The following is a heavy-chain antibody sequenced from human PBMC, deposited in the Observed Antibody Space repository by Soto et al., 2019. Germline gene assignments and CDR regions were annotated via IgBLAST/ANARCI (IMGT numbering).Heavy chain of an antibody. Sequence: SSVKVSCKVSGYTLTELSMHWVRHSPGKGIERMGGFDPVDGETIYAQKFQGRVNMPEDTSTDTAYMELSSLRSEDTAVHYCATASGRSSSDYFDYWGQGTLVTVSS. J-gene: IGHJ4*02. CDR2: FDPVDGET. CDR1: GYTLTELS. CDR3: ATASGRSSSDYFDY. D-gene: IGHD6-6*01. V-gene: IGHV1-24*01.